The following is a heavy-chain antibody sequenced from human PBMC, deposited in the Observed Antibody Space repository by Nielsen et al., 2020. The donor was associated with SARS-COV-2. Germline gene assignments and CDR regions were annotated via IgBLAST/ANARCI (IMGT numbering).Heavy chain of an antibody. CDR1: GYTFTSYY. V-gene: IGHV1-46*01. CDR2: INPSGGST. J-gene: IGHJ4*02. CDR3: ARDGLKVVVPAATYFDY. Sequence: ASVKVSCKASGYTFTSYYMHWVRQAPEQGLEWMGIINPSGGSTSYAQKFQGRVTMTRDTSTSTVYMELSSLRSEDTAVYYCARDGLKVVVPAATYFDYWGQGTLVTVSS. D-gene: IGHD2-2*01.